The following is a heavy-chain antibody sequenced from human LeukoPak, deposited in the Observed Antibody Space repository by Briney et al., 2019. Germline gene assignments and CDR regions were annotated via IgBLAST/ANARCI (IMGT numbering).Heavy chain of an antibody. CDR3: ARPESPLHGLSWYDS. Sequence: PGGCLRLSSAPSGFTLSSYEMNWVRQAPGKGLEWVSYISSSGNTIYYADSVKGRFTISRDNAKDSLYLQMNSLRAEDTAVYYCARPESPLHGLSWYDSWGQGTLVTVSS. D-gene: IGHD3/OR15-3a*01. CDR1: GFTLSSYE. V-gene: IGHV3-48*03. CDR2: ISSSGNTI. J-gene: IGHJ5*01.